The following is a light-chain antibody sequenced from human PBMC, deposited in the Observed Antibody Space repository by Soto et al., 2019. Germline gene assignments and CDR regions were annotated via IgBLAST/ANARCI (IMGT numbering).Light chain of an antibody. Sequence: DIQMTQSPSTLSSSVGDRVTLTCRASQTISTWLAWYKQKPGKAPKLLIYRASSLESGVPSRFRGSGSGTEFTLTISSLKPEDIATYYCQQDINYPWTFGQGTKVDIK. CDR3: QQDINYPWT. V-gene: IGKV1-5*03. J-gene: IGKJ1*01. CDR2: RAS. CDR1: QTISTW.